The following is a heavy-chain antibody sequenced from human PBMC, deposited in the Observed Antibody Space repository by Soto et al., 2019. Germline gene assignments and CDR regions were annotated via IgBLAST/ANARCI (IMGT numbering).Heavy chain of an antibody. CDR2: IYYSGST. Sequence: QLQLQESGPGLVKPSETLSLTCTVSGGSISSSSYYWGWIRQPPGKGLEWIGSIYYSGSTYYNPALRSRVTKSVDRSKTQFSLKLGSVTAADTAVYYCGRHESGQWLVPAGAFDIWGQGTMVTVSS. CDR3: GRHESGQWLVPAGAFDI. CDR1: GGSISSSSYY. J-gene: IGHJ3*02. V-gene: IGHV4-39*01. D-gene: IGHD6-19*01.